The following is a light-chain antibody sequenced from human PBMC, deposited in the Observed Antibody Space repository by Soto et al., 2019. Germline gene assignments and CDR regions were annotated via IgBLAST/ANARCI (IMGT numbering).Light chain of an antibody. V-gene: IGLV4-69*01. Sequence: QSVLTQSPSASDSLGASVKLTCTLSSGHSSYAIAWHQQQPEKRPRYLMKLDSDGSHTKGDAIPDRFSGSSSGAERYLTISSLQSEDEADYYCQTWGTGIHVVFGGGTQLTVL. CDR1: SGHSSYA. J-gene: IGLJ2*01. CDR2: LDSDGSH. CDR3: QTWGTGIHVV.